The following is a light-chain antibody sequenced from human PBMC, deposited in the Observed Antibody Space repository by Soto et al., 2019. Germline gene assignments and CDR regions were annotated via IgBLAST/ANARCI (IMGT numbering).Light chain of an antibody. V-gene: IGLV1-44*01. CDR2: NNN. Sequence: QSVLTQPPSASGTPGQRVTISCSGSSSNIGSNTVNWYQQLPGTAPKLLIYNNNQRPSGVPDRFSGSKSGTSASLAISGVQSEDEADYYCAAWDDSRNSHAVFGGGTKLTVL. J-gene: IGLJ2*01. CDR3: AAWDDSRNSHAV. CDR1: SSNIGSNT.